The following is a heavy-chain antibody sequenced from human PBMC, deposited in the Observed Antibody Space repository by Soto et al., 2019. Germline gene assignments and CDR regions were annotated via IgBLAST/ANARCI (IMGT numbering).Heavy chain of an antibody. CDR1: GGTFSSYA. J-gene: IGHJ4*02. D-gene: IGHD5-18*01. CDR2: IIPIFGTA. Sequence: QVQLVQSGAEVKKPGSSVKVSCKASGGTFSSYAISWVRQAPGQGLEWMGGIIPIFGTANYAQKFQGRVTITADESTSTAYMELSRLRCEDTAVYYCARGWDTAMAKGYFDYWGQGTLVTVSS. V-gene: IGHV1-69*01. CDR3: ARGWDTAMAKGYFDY.